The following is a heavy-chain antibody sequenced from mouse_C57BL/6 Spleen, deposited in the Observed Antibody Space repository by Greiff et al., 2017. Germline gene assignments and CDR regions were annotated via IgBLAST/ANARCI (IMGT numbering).Heavy chain of an antibody. CDR3: ARGNYGSSYGYFDV. V-gene: IGHV1-82*01. D-gene: IGHD1-1*01. CDR2: IYPGDGDT. CDR1: GYAFSSSW. Sequence: QVQLKESGPELVKPGASVKISCKASGYAFSSSWMNWVKQRPGKGLEWIGRIYPGDGDTNYNGKFKGKATLTADKSSSTAYMQLSSLPSEDSAVYFCARGNYGSSYGYFDVWGTGTTVTVSS. J-gene: IGHJ1*03.